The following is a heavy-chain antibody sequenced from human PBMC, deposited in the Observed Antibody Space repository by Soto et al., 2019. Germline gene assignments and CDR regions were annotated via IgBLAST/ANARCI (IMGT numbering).Heavy chain of an antibody. J-gene: IGHJ4*02. Sequence: SMRLSWAASGFTFSNYAMQWVRQAPGKGLEWVAVISSDGSNKYYADSVKGRFTISRDNSKNTLYLQMNSLRVEDTAVYYCAKDGAAAGTFDYWGQGTLVTVSS. CDR1: GFTFSNYA. V-gene: IGHV3-30*18. CDR3: AKDGAAAGTFDY. D-gene: IGHD6-13*01. CDR2: ISSDGSNK.